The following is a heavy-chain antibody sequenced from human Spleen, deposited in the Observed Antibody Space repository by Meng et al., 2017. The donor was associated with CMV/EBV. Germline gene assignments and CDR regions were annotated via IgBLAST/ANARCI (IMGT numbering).Heavy chain of an antibody. CDR1: GYSFIKYG. J-gene: IGHJ4*02. CDR3: ASGTQNFDT. Sequence: ASVKVSCKASGYSFIKYGFSWVRQAPGQGLDWMGWINPDSGGTNYAQKFQGRVTMTRDTSISTAYMELSRLRSDDTAVYYCASGTQNFDTWGQGTLVTVSS. CDR2: INPDSGGT. V-gene: IGHV1-2*02.